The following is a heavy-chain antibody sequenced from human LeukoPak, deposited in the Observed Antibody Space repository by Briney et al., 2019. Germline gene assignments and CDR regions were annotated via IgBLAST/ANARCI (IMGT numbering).Heavy chain of an antibody. Sequence: PSETLSLTCTVSGYSISSGYYWGWIRQPPGKGLEWIGSIYHSGSTYYNPSLKSRVTISVDTSKNQFSLKLSSATAADTAVYYCARDLRDHAGNWFDPWGQGTLVTVSS. CDR3: ARDLRDHAGNWFDP. J-gene: IGHJ5*02. V-gene: IGHV4-38-2*02. CDR1: GYSISSGYY. D-gene: IGHD1-14*01. CDR2: IYHSGST.